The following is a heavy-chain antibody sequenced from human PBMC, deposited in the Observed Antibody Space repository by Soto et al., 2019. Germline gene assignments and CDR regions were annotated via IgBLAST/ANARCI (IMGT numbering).Heavy chain of an antibody. J-gene: IGHJ4*02. CDR2: IYYSGST. CDR1: GGSISSGGYY. V-gene: IGHV4-31*03. Sequence: QVQLQESGPGLVKPSQTLSLTCTVSGGSISSGGYYWSWIRQHPGKGLEWIGYIYYSGSTYYNPSLRSRVTMSVDTSKNQFSRKLSSVTAADTAGYYCARASPPDYDILTGPPVYFDYWGQGTLVTVSS. CDR3: ARASPPDYDILTGPPVYFDY. D-gene: IGHD3-9*01.